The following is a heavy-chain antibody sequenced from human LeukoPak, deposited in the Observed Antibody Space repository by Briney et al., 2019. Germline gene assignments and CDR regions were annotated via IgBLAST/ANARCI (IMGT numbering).Heavy chain of an antibody. CDR1: GYTFTSYY. CDR3: ATTDGGCYSRFY. D-gene: IGHD3-22*01. J-gene: IGHJ4*02. V-gene: IGHV1-46*01. CDR2: INPSGGST. Sequence: ASVKVSCKASGYTFTSYYLHWVRQAPGQGLEWMGIINPSGGSTSYAQKFQGRVTMTRDTSTSTVYMELSSLRSEDTAVYYCATTDGGCYSRFYWGQGTLVTVSS.